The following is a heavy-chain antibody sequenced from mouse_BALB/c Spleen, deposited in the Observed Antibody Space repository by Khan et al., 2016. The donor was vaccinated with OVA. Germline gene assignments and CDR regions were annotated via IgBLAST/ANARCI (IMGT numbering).Heavy chain of an antibody. CDR2: ISNGGINT. CDR3: ASAYRFYAMDY. J-gene: IGHJ4*01. Sequence: EVKVVESGGGLVKPGGSLKLSCAASGFAFSSYDMSWVRQTPEKRLEWVAYISNGGINTYYPDTVKGRFSISSDNAKNTLYLQVSSLESEDTARYYCASAYRFYAMDYWGQGTSVTVSS. V-gene: IGHV5-12-1*01. D-gene: IGHD2-14*01. CDR1: GFAFSSYD.